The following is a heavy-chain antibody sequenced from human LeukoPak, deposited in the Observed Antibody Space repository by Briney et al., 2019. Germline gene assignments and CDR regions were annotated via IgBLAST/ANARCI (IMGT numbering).Heavy chain of an antibody. CDR3: AKGAGEPSDAFDI. Sequence: SETLSLTCAVYGGSFSGYYWSWICQPPGKGLGWIGEINHSGSTNYNPSLKSRVTISVDTSKNQFSLKLSSVTAADTAVYYCAKGAGEPSDAFDIWGQGTMVTVSS. CDR2: INHSGST. V-gene: IGHV4-34*01. J-gene: IGHJ3*02. D-gene: IGHD7-27*01. CDR1: GGSFSGYY.